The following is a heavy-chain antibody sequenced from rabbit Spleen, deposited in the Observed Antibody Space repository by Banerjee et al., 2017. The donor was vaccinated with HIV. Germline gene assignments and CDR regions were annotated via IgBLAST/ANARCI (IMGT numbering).Heavy chain of an antibody. Sequence: QEQLVESGGGLVQPGGSLKLSCTVSGFDISKYGVTWVRQAPGKGLEWIGYIDPIFGVSYYATWVNGRFTISSHDAQNTLYLQLNSLTAADTATYFCARLFAYAGYAGFGYATLDYFDLWGPGTLVTVS. CDR1: GFDISKYG. CDR2: IDPIFGVS. D-gene: IGHD6-1*01. CDR3: ARLFAYAGYAGFGYATLDYFDL. V-gene: IGHV1S47*01. J-gene: IGHJ4*01.